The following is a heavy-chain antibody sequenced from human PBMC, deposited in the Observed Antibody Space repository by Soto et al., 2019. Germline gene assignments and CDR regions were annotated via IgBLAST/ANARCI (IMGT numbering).Heavy chain of an antibody. CDR1: GGSGGSFSGYY. Sequence: SETLSLTCAVYGGSGGSFSGYYWSWIRQPPGKGLEWIGEINHSGSTNYNPSLKSRVTISVDTSKNQFSLKLSSVTAADTAVYYCARGGIVVVPAANLLRYWGQGTLVTVSS. D-gene: IGHD2-2*01. CDR2: INHSGST. CDR3: ARGGIVVVPAANLLRY. J-gene: IGHJ4*02. V-gene: IGHV4-34*01.